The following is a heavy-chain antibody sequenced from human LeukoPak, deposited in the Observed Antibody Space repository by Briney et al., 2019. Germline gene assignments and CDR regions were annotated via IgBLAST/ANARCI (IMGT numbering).Heavy chain of an antibody. J-gene: IGHJ4*02. Sequence: ASVKVSCTASGYTFTVYYMHWVRQAPGQGLEWMGWINPNSGGTNYAQKVQGWVTMTRDTSISTAYMELSRLRSDDTAVYYCARGVGGTGYYSDFDYWGQGTLVTVSS. CDR2: INPNSGGT. V-gene: IGHV1-2*04. CDR3: ARGVGGTGYYSDFDY. D-gene: IGHD3/OR15-3a*01. CDR1: GYTFTVYY.